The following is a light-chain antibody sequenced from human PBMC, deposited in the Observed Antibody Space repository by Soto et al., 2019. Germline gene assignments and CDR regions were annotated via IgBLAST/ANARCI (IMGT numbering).Light chain of an antibody. CDR2: AAS. V-gene: IGKV1-39*01. CDR3: PETFCAPIS. J-gene: IGKJ5*01. Sequence: IPSVASRSFFSYVNRYQQKRGKAPNFLIYAASNFQSGVPLRFSGSGSGTDFTLTISSLQPEDGTTYYCPETFCAPISFGEGTRLDI. CDR1: RSFFSY.